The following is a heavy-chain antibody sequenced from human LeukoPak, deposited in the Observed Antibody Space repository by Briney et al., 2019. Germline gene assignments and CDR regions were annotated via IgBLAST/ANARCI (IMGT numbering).Heavy chain of an antibody. Sequence: PSQTLSLTCAVSGGSISSGGYSWSWIRQPPGKGLEWIGYIYHSGSTYYNPSLKSRVTISVGRSKNQFSLKLSSVTAADTAVYYCARMLVGAYPVTHNYFDYWGQGTLVTVSS. J-gene: IGHJ4*02. CDR1: GGSISSGGYS. V-gene: IGHV4-30-2*01. CDR3: ARMLVGAYPVTHNYFDY. D-gene: IGHD1-26*01. CDR2: IYHSGST.